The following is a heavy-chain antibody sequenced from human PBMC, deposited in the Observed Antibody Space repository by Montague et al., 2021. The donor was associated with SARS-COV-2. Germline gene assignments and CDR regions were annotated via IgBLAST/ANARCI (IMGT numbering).Heavy chain of an antibody. CDR1: GDSITCGVCY. Sequence: TLSLTCAVSGDSITCGVCYWTWIRQHPGKGLEWIGNIYDSGTTYCTPSLKSRLTISRDTSKNEFSLDLSSVTAADTAAYYCARGLYGESTNYKGTDSWGPGDIVSVSS. V-gene: IGHV4-31*11. D-gene: IGHD2-8*01. CDR3: ARGLYGESTNYKGTDS. J-gene: IGHJ4*02. CDR2: IYDSGTT.